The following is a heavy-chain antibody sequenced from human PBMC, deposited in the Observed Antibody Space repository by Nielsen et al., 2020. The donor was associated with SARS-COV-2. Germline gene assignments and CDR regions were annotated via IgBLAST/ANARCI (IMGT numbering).Heavy chain of an antibody. J-gene: IGHJ4*02. CDR2: INPSGGGT. CDR3: ARDRASIVGATRDGGLDY. Sequence: ASVKVSCKASGYTFTSYYMHWVRQAPGQGLEWVGIINPSGGGTTFALNFQGRVTMTRDTSTSTVYMELSSLRSEDTAMYYCARDRASIVGATRDGGLDYWGQGTLVTVSS. CDR1: GYTFTSYY. V-gene: IGHV1-46*01. D-gene: IGHD1-26*01.